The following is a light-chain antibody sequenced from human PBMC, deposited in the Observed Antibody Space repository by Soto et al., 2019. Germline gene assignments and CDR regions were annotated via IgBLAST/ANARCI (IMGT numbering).Light chain of an antibody. J-gene: IGLJ2*01. Sequence: QSVLTQPPSVSGAPGQRVTISCTGSSSNIGAGYDVHWYQQLPGTAPKLLIYGNSNRPSGVPDRFSGSKSGTSAPLAITGLQAEDEADYYCHSYDSSLSGSVFGGGTKLTVL. V-gene: IGLV1-40*01. CDR2: GNS. CDR1: SSNIGAGYD. CDR3: HSYDSSLSGSV.